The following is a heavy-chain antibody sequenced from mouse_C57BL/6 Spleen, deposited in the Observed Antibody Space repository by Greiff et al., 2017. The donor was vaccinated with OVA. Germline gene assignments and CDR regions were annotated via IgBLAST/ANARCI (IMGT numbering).Heavy chain of an antibody. CDR2: IYPGDGDT. J-gene: IGHJ1*03. D-gene: IGHD2-5*01. CDR3: ARRDSNYRYFDV. CDR1: GYAFSSYW. Sequence: QVQLQQSGAELVKPGASVKISCKASGYAFSSYWMNWVKQRPGKGLEWIGQIYPGDGDTNYNGKFKGKATLTADKSSSTAYMQLSSLTSEDSAVYFCARRDSNYRYFDVWGTGTTVTVSS. V-gene: IGHV1-80*01.